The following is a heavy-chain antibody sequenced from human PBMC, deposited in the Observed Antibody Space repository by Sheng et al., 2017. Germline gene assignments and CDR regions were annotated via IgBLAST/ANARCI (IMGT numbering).Heavy chain of an antibody. CDR3: ARASVAYLAFDV. Sequence: EVQLVASGGGLVQAGGSRRDSPVQPLGVTVMSNYMGWVRQAPGKGLEWLSILYSGGGTDYADSVKGRFTISGDRSKNTLYFYMNSLRADDTAVYFVARASVAYLAFDVWSQGTMVTVSS. V-gene: IGHV3-53*01. CDR1: GVTVMSNY. J-gene: IGHJ3*01. CDR2: LYSGGGT. D-gene: IGHD5-12*01.